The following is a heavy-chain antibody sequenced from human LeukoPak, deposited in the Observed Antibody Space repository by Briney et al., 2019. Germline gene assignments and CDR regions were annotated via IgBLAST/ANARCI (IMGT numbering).Heavy chain of an antibody. Sequence: GGSLRLSCAVSGFTFSNYWMTWVRQAPGKGLEWVANIKLDVSETYYVDSVRGRFTISRDNTKNSLYLQMDSLRAEDTAVYYCARKGNAFDFWGQGTMVTVSS. V-gene: IGHV3-7*01. CDR2: IKLDVSET. D-gene: IGHD3-10*01. CDR3: ARKGNAFDF. J-gene: IGHJ3*01. CDR1: GFTFSNYW.